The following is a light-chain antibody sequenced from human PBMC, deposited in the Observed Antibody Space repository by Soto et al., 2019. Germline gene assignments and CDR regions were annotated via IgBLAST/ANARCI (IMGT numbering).Light chain of an antibody. V-gene: IGKV1-39*01. CDR1: QSMSSY. CDR3: QQSYSSPFT. Sequence: DIQMTQSPSSLSASVGDRVTITCRASQSMSSYLHWYQQKPGKAPNLLIYAASSLQSGVPSKFSGSGSGTDFTLTISRLQPEDFATYYCQQSYSSPFTFGPATKVDIK. J-gene: IGKJ3*01. CDR2: AAS.